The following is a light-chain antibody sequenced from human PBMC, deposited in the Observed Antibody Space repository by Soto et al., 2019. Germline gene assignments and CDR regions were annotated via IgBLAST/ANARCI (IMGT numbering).Light chain of an antibody. CDR3: QHYYDWPYS. Sequence: EVVMTQSPTTLPVSPGRRVTLSCRASQSINSNLAWFQQKPGQAPRLLIYGASSRATGIPARFSGSGSGTEFTLTISSLQSEDFAVYFCQHYYDWPYSVGQGTKLEMK. V-gene: IGKV3-15*01. CDR2: GAS. J-gene: IGKJ2*01. CDR1: QSINSN.